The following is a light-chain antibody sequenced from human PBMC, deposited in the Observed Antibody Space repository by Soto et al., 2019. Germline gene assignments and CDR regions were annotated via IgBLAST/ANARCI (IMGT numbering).Light chain of an antibody. J-gene: IGLJ1*01. CDR3: QSYDSSLSGSCV. Sequence: QSVLTQPPSASGAPGQRVTISCTGSSSNIGAGYDVHWYQQLPGTAPKLLIYGNSNRPSGVPDRFSGSKSGTSASLAITGLQAEDEADYYCQSYDSSLSGSCVFGTGTKLTVL. CDR1: SSNIGAGYD. V-gene: IGLV1-40*01. CDR2: GNS.